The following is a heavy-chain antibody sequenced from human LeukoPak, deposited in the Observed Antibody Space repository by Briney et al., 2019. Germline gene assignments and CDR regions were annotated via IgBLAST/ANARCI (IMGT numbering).Heavy chain of an antibody. CDR3: ARGSPKKYSSSVGFDY. V-gene: IGHV1-18*01. CDR2: ISAYNGNT. CDR1: GYTFTSYG. D-gene: IGHD6-13*01. J-gene: IGHJ4*02. Sequence: ASVNVSCKASGYTFTSYGISWVRQAPGQGLEWMGWISAYNGNTNYAQKLQGRVTMTTDTSTSTAYMELRSLRSDDTAVYYCARGSPKKYSSSVGFDYWGQGTLVTVSS.